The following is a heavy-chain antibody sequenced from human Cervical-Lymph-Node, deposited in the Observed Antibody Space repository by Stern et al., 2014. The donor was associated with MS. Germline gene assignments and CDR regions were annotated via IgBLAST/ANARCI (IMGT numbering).Heavy chain of an antibody. D-gene: IGHD3-10*01. CDR3: ARVWFGGEHYFDP. J-gene: IGHJ5*02. Sequence: EVHLVESGGGLVKPGGSLRLSCAATGFTFSSYHMNWVRQAPGKGLEWVSSLNSLGSHIYYADSVKGRFTISRDNAKNLLYLQMESLRVEDTAVYFCARVWFGGEHYFDPWGQGTLVTVSS. CDR2: LNSLGSHI. V-gene: IGHV3-21*06. CDR1: GFTFSSYH.